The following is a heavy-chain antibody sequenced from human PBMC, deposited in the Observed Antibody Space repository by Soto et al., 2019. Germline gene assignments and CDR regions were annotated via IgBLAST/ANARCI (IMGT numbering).Heavy chain of an antibody. CDR3: ARLCLTGYHDY. D-gene: IGHD3-9*01. V-gene: IGHV1-69*02. CDR2: IIPILGIA. Sequence: QVQLVQSGAEVKKPGSSVKVSCKASGGTFSSYTISWVRQAPGQGLEWMGRIIPILGIANYAQEFQGRVTITADKSTSTAYMELSSLRSEDTAVYYCARLCLTGYHDYWGQGTLVTVSS. CDR1: GGTFSSYT. J-gene: IGHJ4*02.